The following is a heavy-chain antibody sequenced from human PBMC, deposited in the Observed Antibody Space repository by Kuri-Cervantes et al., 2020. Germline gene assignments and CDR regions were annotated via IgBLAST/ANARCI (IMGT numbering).Heavy chain of an antibody. CDR3: ARANGDYYFDY. Sequence: SETLSLTCTVSGYSISSGYYWGWIRQPPGKGLEWIGTIYHSGNTYYNPSLKSRVTISVDTSKNQFSLRLSSVTAADTAVYYCARANGDYYFDYWGQGTLVTVSS. CDR2: IYHSGNT. D-gene: IGHD4-17*01. CDR1: GYSISSGYY. J-gene: IGHJ4*02. V-gene: IGHV4-38-2*02.